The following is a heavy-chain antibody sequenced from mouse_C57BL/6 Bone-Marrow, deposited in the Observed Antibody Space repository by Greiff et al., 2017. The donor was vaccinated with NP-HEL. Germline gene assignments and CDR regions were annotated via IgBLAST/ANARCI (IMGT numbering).Heavy chain of an antibody. V-gene: IGHV1-82*01. Sequence: QVQLQQSGPELVKPGASVKISCKASGYAFSSSWMNWVKQRPGKGLEWIGRIYPGDGDTNYNGKFKGKATLTADKYSSTAYMQLSSLTSEDSAVYFCARKGYYYVSSHFDYWGQGTTLTVSS. CDR1: GYAFSSSW. CDR3: ARKGYYYVSSHFDY. CDR2: IYPGDGDT. J-gene: IGHJ2*01. D-gene: IGHD1-1*01.